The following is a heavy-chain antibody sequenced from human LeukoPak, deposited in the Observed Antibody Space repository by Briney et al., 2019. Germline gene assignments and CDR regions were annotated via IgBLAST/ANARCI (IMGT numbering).Heavy chain of an antibody. CDR1: GGSINNYY. J-gene: IGHJ5*02. V-gene: IGHV4-59*01. CDR2: IYYSGNT. CDR3: ARGATPSSPNWFDP. Sequence: SETLSLTCTVSGGSINNYYWSWIRQPPGKGLEWIGYIYYSGNTNYNPSLISRVTISIDTSKNQFSLRLNSVTAADTAVYYCARGATPSSPNWFDPWGQGTLVTVSS. D-gene: IGHD2-2*01.